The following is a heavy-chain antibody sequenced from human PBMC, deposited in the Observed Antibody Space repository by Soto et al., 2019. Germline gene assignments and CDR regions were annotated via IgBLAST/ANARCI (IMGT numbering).Heavy chain of an antibody. CDR2: IAGMDHGT. D-gene: IGHD2-15*01. CDR3: AKYSTSGASRLFDD. J-gene: IGHJ4*01. Sequence: GGSLSLYWGPSGSTFTHYSRALIRPSPGKRVESVSTIAGMDHGTTYADLVKCRSTVSRDNSKNTLYVQMNSLRGEDTATYYCAKYSTSGASRLFDDWGHGTLVTVSS. CDR1: GSTFTHYS. V-gene: IGHV3-23*01.